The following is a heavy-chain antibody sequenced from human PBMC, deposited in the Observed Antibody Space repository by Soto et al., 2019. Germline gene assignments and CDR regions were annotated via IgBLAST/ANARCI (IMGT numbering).Heavy chain of an antibody. CDR1: GYTFTSYG. CDR3: ARGRAVRGLIEDYYYYGMDV. D-gene: IGHD3-10*01. Sequence: ASVKVSCKASGYTFTSYGISWVRQAPGQGLEWMGWISAYNGNTNYAQKLQGRVTMTTDTSTSTAYMELRSLRSDDTAVYYCARGRAVRGLIEDYYYYGMDVWGQGTTVTV. CDR2: ISAYNGNT. V-gene: IGHV1-18*01. J-gene: IGHJ6*02.